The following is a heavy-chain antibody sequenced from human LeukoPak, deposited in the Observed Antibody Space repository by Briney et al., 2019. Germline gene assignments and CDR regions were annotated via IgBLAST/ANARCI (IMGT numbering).Heavy chain of an antibody. V-gene: IGHV3-21*01. Sequence: GGSLRLSCAASGFTFSSYSMSWVRQAPGKGLEWVSSISSQSTYIYSADSLKGRFAISRDNAKNSLYLQMNSLRAVDTAVYYCARDPHLSGWSDYWGQGTLVTVSS. CDR3: ARDPHLSGWSDY. CDR2: ISSQSTYI. J-gene: IGHJ4*02. D-gene: IGHD6-19*01. CDR1: GFTFSSYS.